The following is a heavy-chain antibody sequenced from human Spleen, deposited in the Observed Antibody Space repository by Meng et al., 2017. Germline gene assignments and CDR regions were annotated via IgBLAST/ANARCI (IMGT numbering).Heavy chain of an antibody. J-gene: IGHJ4*02. CDR1: GGSISSIDW. CDR3: ASWIYSCGWQ. Sequence: QVHLQGSGPGLVKPSQTLSLICTVSGGSISSIDWWSWVRQPPGKGLEWIGEIYHGGDTNYNPSLKSRVTIAIDRSKNQFSLKLSSVTAADTAVYYCASWIYSCGWQWGQGTLVTVSS. V-gene: IGHV4/OR15-8*02. D-gene: IGHD6-19*01. CDR2: IYHGGDT.